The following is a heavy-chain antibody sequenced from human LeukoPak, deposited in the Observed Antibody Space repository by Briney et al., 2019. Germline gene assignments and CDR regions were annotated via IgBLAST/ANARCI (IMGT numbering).Heavy chain of an antibody. D-gene: IGHD2-15*01. Sequence: ASVKVSCKASGYTFTNDYIHWVRQAPGQGLEWMGWINPNSGGTNYAQKFQGRVTMTRDTSISTAYMELSRLRSDDTAVYYCAREEIVVVVAATLGDAFDIWGQGKMVTVSS. J-gene: IGHJ3*02. V-gene: IGHV1-2*02. CDR1: GYTFTNDY. CDR2: INPNSGGT. CDR3: AREEIVVVVAATLGDAFDI.